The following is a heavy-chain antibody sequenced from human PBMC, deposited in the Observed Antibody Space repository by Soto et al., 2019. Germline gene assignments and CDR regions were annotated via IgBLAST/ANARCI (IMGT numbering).Heavy chain of an antibody. V-gene: IGHV1-69*04. CDR1: GGTFSSYT. CDR3: AREDYGDYTGRYYYYMDV. J-gene: IGHJ6*03. D-gene: IGHD4-17*01. Sequence: GASVKVSCKASGGTFSSYTISWVRQAPGQGLEWMGRIIPILGIANYAQKFQGRVTITADKSTSTAYMELSSLRSEDTAVYYCAREDYGDYTGRYYYYMDVWGKGTTVTVSS. CDR2: IIPILGIA.